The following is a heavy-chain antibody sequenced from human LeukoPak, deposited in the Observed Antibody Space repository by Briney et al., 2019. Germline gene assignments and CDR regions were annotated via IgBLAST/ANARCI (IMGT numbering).Heavy chain of an antibody. CDR3: AKDFIGPITMVRGVILSY. D-gene: IGHD3-10*01. CDR1: GFTFSSYG. Sequence: PGGSLRLSCAASGFTFSSYGIHWVRQAPGKGLEWVAFIRYDGSNKYYADSVKGRFTISRDNSKNTLYLQMNSLRAEDTAVYYCAKDFIGPITMVRGVILSYWGQGTLVTVSS. V-gene: IGHV3-30*02. CDR2: IRYDGSNK. J-gene: IGHJ4*02.